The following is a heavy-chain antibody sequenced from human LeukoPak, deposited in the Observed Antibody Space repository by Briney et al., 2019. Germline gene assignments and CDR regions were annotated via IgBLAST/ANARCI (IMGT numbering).Heavy chain of an antibody. V-gene: IGHV3-73*01. CDR1: VVTFSGSA. J-gene: IGHJ4*02. CDR2: IRSKANIYAT. D-gene: IGHD3-16*01. Sequence: GGSLRLSCAASVVTFSGSAMHWVRQAAGQGLEWVGRIRSKANIYATAYAASVKGRFTISRDDSKNTAYLQMNSLQTEDTAVYYCTRHSEGDDYWGQGTLVTVSS. CDR3: TRHSEGDDY.